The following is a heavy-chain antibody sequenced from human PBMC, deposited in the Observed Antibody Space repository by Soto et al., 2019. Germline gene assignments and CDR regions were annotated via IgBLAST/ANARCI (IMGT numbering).Heavy chain of an antibody. CDR2: IYPGDSDT. D-gene: IGHD3-16*01. J-gene: IGHJ3*02. CDR1: GYSFTTYW. V-gene: IGHV5-51*01. Sequence: EVQLVQSGAEVKKPGESLKISCKGSGYSFTTYWIGWVRQMPGKGLEWMGMIYPGDSDTRYSPSFQGQVTISADKSISTAYLQWSSLKASDTAMYYCAANGAIYDTRDGDAFDIWGQGTMVTVSS. CDR3: AANGAIYDTRDGDAFDI.